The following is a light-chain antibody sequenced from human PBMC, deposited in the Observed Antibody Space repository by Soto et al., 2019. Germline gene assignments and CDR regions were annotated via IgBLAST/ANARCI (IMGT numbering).Light chain of an antibody. CDR2: SAS. V-gene: IGKV3-20*01. CDR1: HSVPTNY. J-gene: IGKJ1*01. Sequence: EIVLTQSPGTLSLSPGERATLSCRASHSVPTNYLAWYHQKPGQSPRLLIYSASTRATGIPERFSGSGSGTDFTLTISRLEPEDFAVYYCQEYGSSAWTFGQGTKVDIK. CDR3: QEYGSSAWT.